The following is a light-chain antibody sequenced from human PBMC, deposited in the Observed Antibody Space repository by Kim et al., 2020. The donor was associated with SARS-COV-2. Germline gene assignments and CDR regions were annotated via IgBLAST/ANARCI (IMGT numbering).Light chain of an antibody. CDR2: EVT. CDR1: SRDVGGYDY. V-gene: IGLV2-8*01. Sequence: GQSVTISCTGTSRDVGGYDYVSWDQQHPGKAPKLMIYEVTKRPSGVPDRCSGSKSGNTASLTVSGLRAEDEADYYCSSYAGSTPVVFGGGTQLTVL. CDR3: SSYAGSTPVV. J-gene: IGLJ2*01.